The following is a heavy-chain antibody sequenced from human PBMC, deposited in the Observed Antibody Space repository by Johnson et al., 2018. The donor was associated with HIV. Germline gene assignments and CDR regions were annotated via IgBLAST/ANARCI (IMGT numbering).Heavy chain of an antibody. CDR1: GFTFSSFG. J-gene: IGHJ3*02. CDR3: AKDFWQQLVSDDAFDI. D-gene: IGHD6-13*01. V-gene: IGHV3-30*02. Sequence: VQLVESGGGVVQPGGSLRLSCAASGFTFSSFGIHWVRQAPGKGLEWVAFIRYDGSNKYYADSVKGRFPISRDNSKNSLYLQMNSLRTEDTALYYCAKDFWQQLVSDDAFDIWGQGTMVTVSS. CDR2: IRYDGSNK.